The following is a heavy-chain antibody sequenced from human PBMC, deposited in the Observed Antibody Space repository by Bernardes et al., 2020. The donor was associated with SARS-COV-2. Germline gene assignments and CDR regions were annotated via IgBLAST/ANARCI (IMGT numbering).Heavy chain of an antibody. CDR3: ARRSDYYDSSGLNAFDI. Sequence: GGSLRLSCAASGFTFSSYSMNWVRQAPGKGLEWVSSISSSSSYIYYADSVKGRFTISRDNAKNSLYLQMNSLRAEDTAVYYCARRSDYYDSSGLNAFDIWGQGTMVTVSS. J-gene: IGHJ3*02. CDR1: GFTFSSYS. D-gene: IGHD3-22*01. CDR2: ISSSSSYI. V-gene: IGHV3-21*01.